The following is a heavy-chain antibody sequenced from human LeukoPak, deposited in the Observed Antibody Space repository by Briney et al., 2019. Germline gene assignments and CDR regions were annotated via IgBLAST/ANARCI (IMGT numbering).Heavy chain of an antibody. CDR2: IYHSGST. CDR1: GYSISSGYY. V-gene: IGHV4-38-2*02. J-gene: IGHJ3*02. CDR3: ASYTDAFDI. D-gene: IGHD3-16*01. Sequence: SETLSLTCTVSGYSISSGYYWGWIRPPPGKGLEWTGSIYHSGSTYYNPSLKSRVTISVDTSKNQFSLKLSSVTAADTAVYYCASYTDAFDIWGQGTMVTVSS.